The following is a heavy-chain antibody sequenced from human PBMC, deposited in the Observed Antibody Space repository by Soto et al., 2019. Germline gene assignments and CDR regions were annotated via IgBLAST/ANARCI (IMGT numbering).Heavy chain of an antibody. CDR2: IYYSGST. CDR3: ASPRNYYDSSAKNPYAFDI. D-gene: IGHD3-22*01. CDR1: GGSISSGGYY. J-gene: IGHJ3*02. Sequence: SETLSLTCTVSGGSISSGGYYWSWIRQHPGKGLEWIGYIYYSGSTYYNPSLKSRVTISVDTSKNQFSLKLSSVTAADTAVYYCASPRNYYDSSAKNPYAFDIWGQGTMVTVSS. V-gene: IGHV4-31*03.